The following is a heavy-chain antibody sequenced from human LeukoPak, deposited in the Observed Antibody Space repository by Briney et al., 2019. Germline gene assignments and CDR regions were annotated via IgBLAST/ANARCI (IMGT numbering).Heavy chain of an antibody. CDR3: ARGINFMTTVTKDKACFDY. J-gene: IGHJ4*02. CDR1: GFTFSSYS. Sequence: PGGSLRLSCAASGFTFSSYSMNWVRQAPGKGLEWVSSISSSSSYIYYADSVKGRFTISRDNAKNSLYLQMNSLRAEDTAVYYCARGINFMTTVTKDKACFDYWGQGTLVTVSS. V-gene: IGHV3-21*01. D-gene: IGHD4-17*01. CDR2: ISSSSSYI.